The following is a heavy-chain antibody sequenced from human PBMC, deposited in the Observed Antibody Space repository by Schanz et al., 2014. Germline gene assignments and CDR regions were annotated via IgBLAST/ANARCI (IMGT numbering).Heavy chain of an antibody. CDR3: AGTYCSSTSCYTGYYYMDV. Sequence: QVQLVQSGAEVKKPGSSMKVSCKASGGTFNSYTINWVRQAPGQGLEWMGRIIPILGIANYAQNFQGRVTITADKSTNTAYMELTSLRSEDTAVYYCAGTYCSSTSCYTGYYYMDVWGKGTTVTGSS. D-gene: IGHD2-2*02. J-gene: IGHJ6*03. CDR2: IIPILGIA. V-gene: IGHV1-69*02. CDR1: GGTFNSYT.